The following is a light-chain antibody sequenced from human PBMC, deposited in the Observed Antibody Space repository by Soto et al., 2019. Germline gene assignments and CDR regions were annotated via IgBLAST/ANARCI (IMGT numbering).Light chain of an antibody. CDR3: NSYTSSTTRV. CDR1: SSDVGAYNY. V-gene: IGLV2-14*01. J-gene: IGLJ3*02. CDR2: DVS. Sequence: QSVLTQPASVSGSPGQSITISCTGTSSDVGAYNYVSWYQQHPGEAPKLIIYDVSNRPSGVSNRFSGSKSGNTASLTISGLQAEDEAAYYCNSYTSSTTRVFGGGTKLTVL.